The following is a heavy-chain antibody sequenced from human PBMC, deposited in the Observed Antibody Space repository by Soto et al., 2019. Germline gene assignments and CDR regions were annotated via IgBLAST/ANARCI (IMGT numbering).Heavy chain of an antibody. CDR1: GFTFSSYV. CDR3: ANLEGEFGVVPAATNNWFDP. Sequence: HPGGSLRLSCAASGFTFSSYVMSWVRQAPGKGLEWVSAISGSGGDTYYADSVKGRFTISRDNSKNTLYLQMNSLRAEDTAVYYCANLEGEFGVVPAATNNWFDPWGQGTLVTVSS. V-gene: IGHV3-23*01. CDR2: ISGSGGDT. J-gene: IGHJ5*02. D-gene: IGHD2-2*01.